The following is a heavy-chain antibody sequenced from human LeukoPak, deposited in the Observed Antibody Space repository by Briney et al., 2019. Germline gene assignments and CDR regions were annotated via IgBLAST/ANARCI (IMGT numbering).Heavy chain of an antibody. CDR2: FDPEDGET. CDR3: ATGWSDSSGWYFDY. V-gene: IGHV1-24*01. Sequence: ASVKVSCKVSGYTLTGLSMHWVRQAPGKGLEWMGGFDPEDGETIYAQKFQGRVTMTEDTSTDTAYMELSSLRSEDTAVYYCATGWSDSSGWYFDYWGQGTLVTVSS. D-gene: IGHD6-19*01. CDR1: GYTLTGLS. J-gene: IGHJ4*02.